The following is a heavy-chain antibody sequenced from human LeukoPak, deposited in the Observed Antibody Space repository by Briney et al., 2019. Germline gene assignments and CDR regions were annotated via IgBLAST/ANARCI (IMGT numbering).Heavy chain of an antibody. CDR1: GYTFTSYG. CDR3: ARDRAGVVPAAIDY. V-gene: IGHV1-18*01. Sequence: ASVKVSCKASGYTFTSYGISWVRQVPGQGLEWMGWISAYNGNTNYAQKLQGRVTMTTDTSTSTAYMELRSLRSDDTAVYYCARDRAGVVPAAIDYWGQGTLVTVSS. D-gene: IGHD2-2*01. CDR2: ISAYNGNT. J-gene: IGHJ4*02.